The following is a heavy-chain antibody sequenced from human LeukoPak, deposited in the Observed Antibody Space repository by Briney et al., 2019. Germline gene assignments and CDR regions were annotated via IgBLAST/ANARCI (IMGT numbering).Heavy chain of an antibody. V-gene: IGHV4-38-2*01. J-gene: IGHJ4*02. D-gene: IGHD3-10*01. CDR2: IYHSGSA. CDR3: GRLRGSGSYFDY. CDR1: DYSISSGYY. Sequence: PSETLSLTCAVSDYSISSGYYWGWIRQPPGKGLEWIGSIYHSGSAQYSPSLKSRVTISVDTSKNQFSLKLSSVTAADTAVYYCGRLRGSGSYFDYWGQGTLVTVSS.